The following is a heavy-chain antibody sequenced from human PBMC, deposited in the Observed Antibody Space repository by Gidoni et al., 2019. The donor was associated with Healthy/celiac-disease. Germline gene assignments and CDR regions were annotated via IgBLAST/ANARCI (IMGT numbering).Heavy chain of an antibody. J-gene: IGHJ4*02. CDR2: IYYSGST. V-gene: IGHV4-31*03. D-gene: IGHD6-13*01. CDR3: ATTDAAAAGPYYFDY. Sequence: QVQLQESGPGLVKPYQTLSLTCTVSGGSISSGGYYWSWLRQHPGQGREWIGYIYYSGSTYYNPSLKSRVTISVDTSKTQFSLKLSSVTAADTAVYYCATTDAAAAGPYYFDYWGQGTLVTVSS. CDR1: GGSISSGGYY.